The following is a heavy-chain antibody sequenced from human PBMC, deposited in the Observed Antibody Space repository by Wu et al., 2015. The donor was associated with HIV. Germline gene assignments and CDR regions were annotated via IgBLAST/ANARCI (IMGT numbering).Heavy chain of an antibody. CDR2: IIPIFGTA. V-gene: IGHV1-69*15. J-gene: IGHJ6*02. CDR1: GGTFSSYA. D-gene: IGHD2-15*01. Sequence: GSSVKVSCKASGGTFSSYAISWVRQAPGQGLEWMGRIIPIFGTANYAQKFQGRVTITADESTSTAYMELSSLRSEDTAVYYCARDTGGGFGYYGMDVWGQGTTVTVSS. CDR3: ARDTGGGFGYYGMDV.